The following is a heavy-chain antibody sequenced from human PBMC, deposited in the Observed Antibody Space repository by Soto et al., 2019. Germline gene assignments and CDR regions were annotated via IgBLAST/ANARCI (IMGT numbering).Heavy chain of an antibody. Sequence: ASVKVSCKASGFTFSAYYIYWVRQAPGQGLEWIGWINPNSGGTNNAQRFQGRVTMTRDTSTSTVYMELSALIPDDTAVYYCARSLLDEYSSSWRSAYYGMDVWGQGTTVTVSS. CDR1: GFTFSAYY. J-gene: IGHJ6*02. CDR2: INPNSGGT. D-gene: IGHD6-13*01. V-gene: IGHV1-2*02. CDR3: ARSLLDEYSSSWRSAYYGMDV.